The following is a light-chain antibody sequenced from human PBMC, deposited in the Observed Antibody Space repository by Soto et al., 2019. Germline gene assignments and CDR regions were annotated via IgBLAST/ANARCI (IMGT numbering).Light chain of an antibody. CDR2: EAT. CDR1: SSDIGRYNL. V-gene: IGLV2-23*02. CDR3: SLYASSNTFM. Sequence: QSALTQPASVSGSPGQSITISCTGTSSDIGRYNLVSWYQQHPGKPPKLMIYEATTRPSGVSNRFSGSKSGNTASLTISGLQAEDEADYYCSLYASSNTFMFGGGTKLTVL. J-gene: IGLJ3*02.